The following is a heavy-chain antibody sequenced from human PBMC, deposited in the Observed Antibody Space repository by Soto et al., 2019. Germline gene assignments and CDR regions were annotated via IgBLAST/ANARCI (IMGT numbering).Heavy chain of an antibody. Sequence: PGGSLRLSCAASGFTFSSYAMSWVRQAPGKGLEWVSAISGRGGSTYYADSVKGRFTISRDNTKNTLYLQMNSLRAEDTAVYYCAREDYCVSSGSFGLDHWGRGGLVTASS. CDR2: ISGRGGST. CDR3: AREDYCVSSGSFGLDH. V-gene: IGHV3-23*01. D-gene: IGHD3-22*01. J-gene: IGHJ4*02. CDR1: GFTFSSYA.